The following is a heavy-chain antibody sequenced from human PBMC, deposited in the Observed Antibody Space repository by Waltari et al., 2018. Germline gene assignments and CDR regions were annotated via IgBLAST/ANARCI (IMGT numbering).Heavy chain of an antibody. J-gene: IGHJ4*02. D-gene: IGHD2-2*01. CDR2: SYYSGRT. V-gene: IGHV4-59*11. Sequence: QVQLQESGPGLVKPSETLSLTCTVSGGSISSHYWSWIRQPPGKGLEWIGYSYYSGRTNYNPSLKSRVTISVETSKNQFSLKLSSVTAADTDVYYCAGLYCSSTSCYGDYWGQGTLVTVSS. CDR3: AGLYCSSTSCYGDY. CDR1: GGSISSHY.